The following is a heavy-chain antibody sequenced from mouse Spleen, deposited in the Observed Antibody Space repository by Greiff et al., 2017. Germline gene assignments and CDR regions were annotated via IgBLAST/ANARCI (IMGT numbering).Heavy chain of an antibody. CDR3: ATTVVARYFDV. CDR1: GYAFSSYW. D-gene: IGHD1-1*01. CDR2: IYPGDGDT. V-gene: IGHV1-80*01. J-gene: IGHJ1*01. Sequence: VKLQESGAELVKPGASVKISCKASGYAFSSYWMNWVKQRPGKGLEWIGQIYPGDGDTNYNGKFKGKATLTADKSSSTAYMQLSSLTSEDSAVYFCATTVVARYFDVWGAGTTVTVSS.